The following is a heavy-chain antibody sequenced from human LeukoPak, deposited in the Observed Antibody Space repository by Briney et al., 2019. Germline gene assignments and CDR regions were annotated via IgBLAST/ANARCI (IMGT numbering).Heavy chain of an antibody. D-gene: IGHD6-13*01. CDR1: GFTLSSYE. CDR2: ISSSGSTI. V-gene: IGHV3-48*03. J-gene: IGHJ6*02. CDR3: ARATRYSSSWYQYYYYGMDV. Sequence: GGSLRLSCAASGFTLSSYEMNWVRQAPGKGLEWVSYISSSGSTIYYADSVKGRFTISRDNAKNSLYLQMNSLRAEDTAVYYCARATRYSSSWYQYYYYGMDVWGQGTTVTVSS.